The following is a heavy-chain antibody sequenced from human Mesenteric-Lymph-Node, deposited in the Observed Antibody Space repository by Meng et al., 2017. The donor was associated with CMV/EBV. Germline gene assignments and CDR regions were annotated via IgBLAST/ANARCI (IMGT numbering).Heavy chain of an antibody. Sequence: SLTCAVYVGSFSGYYWSWIRQPPGKGLEWIGEINHSGSTNYNPSLKSRVTISIDTSEYQFSLKLSSVTAADTAVYYCARPGHYRFFDLWGRGTLVTVSS. CDR3: ARPGHYRFFDL. V-gene: IGHV4-34*01. CDR1: VGSFSGYY. CDR2: INHSGST. J-gene: IGHJ2*01. D-gene: IGHD3-10*01.